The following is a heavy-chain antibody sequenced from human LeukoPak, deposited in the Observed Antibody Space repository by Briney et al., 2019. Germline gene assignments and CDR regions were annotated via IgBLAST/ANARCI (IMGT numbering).Heavy chain of an antibody. CDR2: IYYNGRT. CDR1: GASVSSSTYS. D-gene: IGHD3-10*01. Sequence: PSETLSLTCAVSGASVSSSTYSWSWIRPPPGKGLEWIAYIYYNGRTTYNPSLKSRVTISLDTSKNQFSLRLSSVTDADTAVYYCASDYGSGSWRFDYWGQGTLATVSS. CDR3: ASDYGSGSWRFDY. J-gene: IGHJ4*02. V-gene: IGHV4-61*01.